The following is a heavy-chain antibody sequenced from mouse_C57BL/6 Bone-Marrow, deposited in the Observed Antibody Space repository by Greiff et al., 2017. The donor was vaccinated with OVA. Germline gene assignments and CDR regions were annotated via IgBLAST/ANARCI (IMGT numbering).Heavy chain of an antibody. CDR3: TYGSSPNYFDY. D-gene: IGHD1-1*01. V-gene: IGHV14-4*01. Sequence: VQLKQSGAEPVRPGASVKLSCTASGFTIKNDYMHWVKQRPDPGLEWIGWVDPEKGDTENAAKFQGKATITADTSSNTAYLQLSSLTSEDTAVYYCTYGSSPNYFDYWGQGTTLTVSS. CDR1: GFTIKNDY. J-gene: IGHJ2*01. CDR2: VDPEKGDT.